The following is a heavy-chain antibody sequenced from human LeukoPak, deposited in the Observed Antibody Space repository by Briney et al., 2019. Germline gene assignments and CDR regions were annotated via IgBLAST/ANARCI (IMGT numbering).Heavy chain of an antibody. CDR2: IIPIFGTA. CDR1: GGTFISYA. CDR3: ARVSPVEGAADY. V-gene: IGHV1-69*13. Sequence: SVKVSCKASGGTFISYAISWVRQAPGQGLEWMGGIIPIFGTANYAQKFQGRVTITADESTSTAYMELSSLRSEDTAVYYCARVSPVEGAADYWGQGTLVTVSS. J-gene: IGHJ4*02. D-gene: IGHD1-26*01.